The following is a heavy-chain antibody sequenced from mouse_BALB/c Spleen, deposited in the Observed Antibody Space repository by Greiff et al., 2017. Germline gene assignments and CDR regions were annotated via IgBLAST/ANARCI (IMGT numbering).Heavy chain of an antibody. V-gene: IGHV1S81*02. CDR3: ARSASIYYYGSSYRYFDV. D-gene: IGHD1-1*01. J-gene: IGHJ1*01. CDR2: INPSNGRT. Sequence: QVQLQQPGAELVKPGASVKLSCKASGYTFTSYWMHWVKQRPGQGLEWIGEINPSNGRTNYNEKFKSKATLTVDKSSSTAYMQLSSLTSEDSAVYYCARSASIYYYGSSYRYFDVWGAGTTVTVSS. CDR1: GYTFTSYW.